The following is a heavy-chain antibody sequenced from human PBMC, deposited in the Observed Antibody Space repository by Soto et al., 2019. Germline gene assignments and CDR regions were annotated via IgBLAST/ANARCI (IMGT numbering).Heavy chain of an antibody. CDR1: GFTFSGSA. Sequence: GGSLRLSCAASGFTFSGSAMHWVRQASGKGLEWVGRIRSKANSYATAYAASVKGRFTISRDDSKNTAYLQMNSLKTEDTAVYYCTAWILGAFDIWGQGTMVTVSS. CDR2: IRSKANSYAT. CDR3: TAWILGAFDI. V-gene: IGHV3-73*01. D-gene: IGHD5-18*01. J-gene: IGHJ3*02.